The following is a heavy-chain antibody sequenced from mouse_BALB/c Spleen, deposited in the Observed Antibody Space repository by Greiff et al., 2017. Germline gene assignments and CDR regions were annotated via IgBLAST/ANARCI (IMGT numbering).Heavy chain of an antibody. CDR3: ARKDGYRRGGFAY. D-gene: IGHD2-3*01. CDR1: GFTFSSYT. J-gene: IGHJ3*01. Sequence: EVQRVESGGGLVQPGGSLKLSCAASGFTFSSYTMSWVRQTPEKRLEWVAYISNGGGSTYYPDTVKGRFTISSDNAKHTLYLHMSRLKSEDTAMYYCARKDGYRRGGFAYWGQGTLVTVSA. V-gene: IGHV5-12-2*01. CDR2: ISNGGGST.